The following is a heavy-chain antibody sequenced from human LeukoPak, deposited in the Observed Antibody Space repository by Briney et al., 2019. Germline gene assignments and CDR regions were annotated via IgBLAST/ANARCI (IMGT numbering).Heavy chain of an antibody. D-gene: IGHD2-2*01. V-gene: IGHV3-23*01. Sequence: PGGTLRLSCAASGFTFSTYGMSWVRQAPGKGLEWVSAISGSGGSTYYADSVKGRFTISRDNSKNTLYLQMNSLRAEDTAVYYCAKDPGYCSSTSCYFGDPWGQGTLVTVSS. CDR2: ISGSGGST. CDR3: AKDPGYCSSTSCYFGDP. J-gene: IGHJ5*02. CDR1: GFTFSTYG.